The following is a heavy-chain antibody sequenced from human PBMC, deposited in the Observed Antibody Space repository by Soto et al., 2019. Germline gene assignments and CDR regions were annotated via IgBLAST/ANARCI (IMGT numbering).Heavy chain of an antibody. D-gene: IGHD6-19*01. J-gene: IGHJ6*02. CDR3: ARDTAVAGKYYYYGMDV. CDR1: GYTFTGYY. CDR2: INPNSGGT. V-gene: IGHV1-2*04. Sequence: ASVKVSCKASGYTFTGYYMHWVRQAPGQGLEWMGWINPNSGGTNYAQKFQGWVTMTRDTSISTAYMELSRLRSDDTAVYYCARDTAVAGKYYYYGMDVWGQGTTVTVSS.